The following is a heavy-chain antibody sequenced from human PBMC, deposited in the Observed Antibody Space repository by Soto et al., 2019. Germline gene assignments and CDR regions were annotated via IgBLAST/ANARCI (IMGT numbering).Heavy chain of an antibody. CDR3: AKGLQDSGFTIFGVPYIRVPLDV. V-gene: IGHV3-30*18. J-gene: IGHJ6*02. D-gene: IGHD3-3*01. CDR2: IPDDGINK. Sequence: SGGSLRLSCTASGFTFSNHGMHWVRQAPGKGLEWLAVIPDDGINKYYADSVNGRFTISRDNSKNTLYLQINSLRAEDTAVYYCAKGLQDSGFTIFGVPYIRVPLDVWGQGTPVTVS. CDR1: GFTFSNHG.